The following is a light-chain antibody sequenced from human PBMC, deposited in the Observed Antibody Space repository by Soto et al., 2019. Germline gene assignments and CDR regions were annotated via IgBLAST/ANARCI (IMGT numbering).Light chain of an antibody. V-gene: IGLV1-40*01. CDR3: QSYDSSLSGRFYV. CDR2: GNS. J-gene: IGLJ1*01. Sequence: QSVLTQPPSVSGAPGQRVTISCTGSSSNIGAGYDVHWYQQLPGTAPKLLIYGNSNRPSGVPDRFSGSKSGTSASLAITRLQAEDEADYYCQSYDSSLSGRFYVFGTGTKLTVL. CDR1: SSNIGAGYD.